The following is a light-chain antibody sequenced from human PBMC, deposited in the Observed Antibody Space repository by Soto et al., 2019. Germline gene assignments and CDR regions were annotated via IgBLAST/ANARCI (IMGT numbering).Light chain of an antibody. V-gene: IGKV1-5*01. CDR2: DAS. CDR1: QSISSW. Sequence: DIQMTQSPSTLSASVGDRATITCRASQSISSWLAWYQQKPGKAPKLLIYDASSLESGVPSRFSGSGSGTEFTLTISSLQPDDFATYYCQQYNSYPRTFGGGTKVEIK. CDR3: QQYNSYPRT. J-gene: IGKJ4*01.